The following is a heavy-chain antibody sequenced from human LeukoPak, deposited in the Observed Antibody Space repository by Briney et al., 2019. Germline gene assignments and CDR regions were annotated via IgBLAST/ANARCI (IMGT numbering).Heavy chain of an antibody. J-gene: IGHJ3*02. CDR3: VRDWEGFNFDI. V-gene: IGHV3-53*01. CDR2: IYSSGST. CDR1: GFTVSSNY. D-gene: IGHD1-26*01. Sequence: PGGSLRLSCAASGFTVSSNYMNWVRQAPGKGLEWVSVIYSSGSTYYADSVKGRFTISRDNSKNTLYLQMNSLRAEDTAVYYCVRDWEGFNFDIWGQGTMVTVSS.